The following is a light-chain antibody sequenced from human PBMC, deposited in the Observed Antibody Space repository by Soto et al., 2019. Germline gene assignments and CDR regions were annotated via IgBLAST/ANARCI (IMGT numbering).Light chain of an antibody. CDR2: GAS. J-gene: IGKJ1*01. V-gene: IGKV3-20*01. CDR1: QSASGNY. Sequence: EIVLTQSPGTLSLSPGERATLSCRASQSASGNYLAWYQQKPGQAPRLLIYGASTRATGTPDRFSGSGSGTDFTLTISRLEPKDFAVYYCHQYGSSRAFGQGTKVDIK. CDR3: HQYGSSRA.